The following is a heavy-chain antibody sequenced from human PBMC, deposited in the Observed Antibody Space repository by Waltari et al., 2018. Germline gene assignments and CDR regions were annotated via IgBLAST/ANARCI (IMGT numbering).Heavy chain of an antibody. V-gene: IGHV4-39*01. CDR1: GGSISSSSYY. CDR3: ARHPAMTIMLWYFDL. Sequence: QLQLQESGPGLVKPSETLSLTCTVSGGSISSSSYYWGWIRQPPGKGLEWIGRCYYSGSTYNNPSLKSRVTISVDTSKNQFSLKLSFVTAADTAVYYCARHPAMTIMLWYFDLWGRGTLVTVSS. CDR2: CYYSGST. D-gene: IGHD2-8*01. J-gene: IGHJ2*01.